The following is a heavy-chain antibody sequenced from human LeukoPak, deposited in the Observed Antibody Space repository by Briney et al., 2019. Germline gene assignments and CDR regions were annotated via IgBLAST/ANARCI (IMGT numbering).Heavy chain of an antibody. CDR2: INPNSGGT. D-gene: IGHD5-24*01. CDR1: GYTFTGYY. Sequence: ASVKVSCKASGYTFTGYYMHWVRQAPGQGLEWMGWINPNSGGTNYALKFQGRVTMTRDTSISTAYMELSRLRSDDTAVYYCARQGDGYNEDAFDIWGQGTMATVSS. V-gene: IGHV1-2*02. J-gene: IGHJ3*02. CDR3: ARQGDGYNEDAFDI.